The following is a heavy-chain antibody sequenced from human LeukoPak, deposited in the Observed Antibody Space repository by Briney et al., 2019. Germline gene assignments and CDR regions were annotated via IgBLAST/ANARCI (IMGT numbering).Heavy chain of an antibody. CDR1: GFTFSSYG. J-gene: IGHJ4*02. Sequence: GGSLRLSCAASGFTFSSYGMHWVRQAPGKGLEWVAVISYDGSNKYYADSVKGRFTISRDNSKNTLYLQMNSLRAEDTAVYYRAKDYCGGSCYSDYWGQGTLVTVSS. D-gene: IGHD2-15*01. CDR3: AKDYCGGSCYSDY. V-gene: IGHV3-30*18. CDR2: ISYDGSNK.